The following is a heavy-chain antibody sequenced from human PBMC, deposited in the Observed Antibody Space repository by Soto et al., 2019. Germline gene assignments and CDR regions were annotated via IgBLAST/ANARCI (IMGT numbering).Heavy chain of an antibody. V-gene: IGHV3-30-3*01. CDR3: ARDNSPYSSGWHNRHFDY. D-gene: IGHD6-19*01. CDR2: ISYDGSNK. J-gene: IGHJ4*02. Sequence: QVQLVESGGGVVQPGRSLKLSCAASGFTFSSYAMHWVRQAPGKGLEWVAVISYDGSNKYYADSVKGRFTIYRDNSKNTLYLKMNSLRAEDTAVYYCARDNSPYSSGWHNRHFDYWGQGTLVTVSS. CDR1: GFTFSSYA.